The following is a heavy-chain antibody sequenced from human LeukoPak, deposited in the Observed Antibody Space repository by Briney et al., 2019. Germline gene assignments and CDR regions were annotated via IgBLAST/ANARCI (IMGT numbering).Heavy chain of an antibody. V-gene: IGHV4-39*07. CDR1: GASISSRSYS. CDR3: ARARGGFDY. J-gene: IGHJ4*02. Sequence: SETLSLTCTVSGASISSRSYSWGWIRQPPGKGLEWIGSIYYSGSTYYNPSLKSRVTISVDTSKNQFSLKLSSVTAADTAVYYCARARGGFDYWGQGTLVTVSS. CDR2: IYYSGST. D-gene: IGHD3-10*01.